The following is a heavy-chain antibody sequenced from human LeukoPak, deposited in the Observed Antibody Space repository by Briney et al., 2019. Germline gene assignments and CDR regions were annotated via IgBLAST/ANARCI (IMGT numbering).Heavy chain of an antibody. J-gene: IGHJ4*02. D-gene: IGHD3-3*01. CDR2: IWYDGSNK. V-gene: IGHV3-33*01. Sequence: PGGSLRLSCAASGFTFSSYGMHWVRQAPGKGLEWVAVIWYDGSNKYYADSVKGRFTISRDNSKNTLYLQMNSLRAEDTAVYYCARGGGYYDFWSGYYRECEFDYWGQGTLVTVSS. CDR3: ARGGGYYDFWSGYYRECEFDY. CDR1: GFTFSSYG.